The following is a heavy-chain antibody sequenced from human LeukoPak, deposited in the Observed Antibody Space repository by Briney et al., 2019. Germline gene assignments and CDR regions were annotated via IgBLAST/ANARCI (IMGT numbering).Heavy chain of an antibody. Sequence: GASVKVSCKASGYTFNSYDINGVRQATGQGLEWMGWMNPNRGNTGYAQKFQGRVTITRNTSISTAYMELSSLRSEDTGVYYCARGRAKRCSGGSCYFDYWGQGTLVTVSS. V-gene: IGHV1-8*03. J-gene: IGHJ4*02. CDR1: GYTFNSYD. CDR2: MNPNRGNT. CDR3: ARGRAKRCSGGSCYFDY. D-gene: IGHD2-15*01.